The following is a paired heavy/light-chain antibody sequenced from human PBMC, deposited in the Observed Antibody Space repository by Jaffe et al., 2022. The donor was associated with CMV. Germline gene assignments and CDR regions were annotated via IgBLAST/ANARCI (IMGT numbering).Heavy chain of an antibody. J-gene: IGHJ3*02. CDR1: GFTVSSKY. CDR2: IYSDGST. V-gene: IGHV3-66*01. CDR3: ARDLTTVTTSYDAFDI. Sequence: EVQLVESGGGLVQPGGSLRLSCAVSGFTVSSKYMTWVRQAPGKGLEWVSVIYSDGSTYYADSVKGRFTISRDNSKNTLYLQMNSLRAEDTSVYYCARDLTTVTTSYDAFDIWGQGTMVTVSS. D-gene: IGHD4-17*01.
Light chain of an antibody. CDR1: QNIHSW. Sequence: DIQMTQSPSTLSASVGDRVTITCRASQNIHSWLAWYQQKPGKAPKLLIYKASSLESGVPSRFSGSGSGTEFTLTISSLQPDDFATYYCQQYNTYSITFGPGTKVDIK. CDR3: QQYNTYSIT. J-gene: IGKJ3*01. V-gene: IGKV1-5*03. CDR2: KAS.